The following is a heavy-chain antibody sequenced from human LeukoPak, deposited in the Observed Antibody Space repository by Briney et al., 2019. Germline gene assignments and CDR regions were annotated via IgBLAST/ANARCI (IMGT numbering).Heavy chain of an antibody. J-gene: IGHJ6*02. CDR2: IIPIFGTA. CDR3: ARSITIFGVVIPETFYYYYYGMDV. Sequence: SVKVSCKASGGTFSSYAISWARQAPGQGLEWMGGIIPIFGTANYAQKFQGRVTITADESTSTAYMELSSLRSEDTAVYYCARSITIFGVVIPETFYYYYYGMDVWGQGTTVTVSS. V-gene: IGHV1-69*01. D-gene: IGHD3-3*01. CDR1: GGTFSSYA.